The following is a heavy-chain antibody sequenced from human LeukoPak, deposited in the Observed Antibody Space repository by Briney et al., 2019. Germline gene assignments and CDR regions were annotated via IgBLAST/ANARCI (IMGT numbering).Heavy chain of an antibody. Sequence: GESPKISCKGSGYSFTSYWIGWVRQMPGKGLEWMGIIYPGDSDTRYSPSFQGQVTISADKSISTAYLQWSSLKASDTAMYYCARSSSYCSSTSCPFDYWGQGTLVTVSP. CDR2: IYPGDSDT. CDR3: ARSSSYCSSTSCPFDY. D-gene: IGHD2-2*01. V-gene: IGHV5-51*01. J-gene: IGHJ4*02. CDR1: GYSFTSYW.